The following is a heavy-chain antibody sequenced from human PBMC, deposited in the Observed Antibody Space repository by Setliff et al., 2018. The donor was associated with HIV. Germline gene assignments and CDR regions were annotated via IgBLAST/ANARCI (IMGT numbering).Heavy chain of an antibody. CDR3: ATPYDILTGYYKGFDY. CDR1: GGTFSSYA. CDR2: IIPILGIA. V-gene: IGHV1-69*10. Sequence: SVKVSCKASGGTFSSYAISWVRQAPGQGLEWMGGIIPILGIANYAQKFQGRVTITADKSTSTAYMELSSLRSEDTAVYYCATPYDILTGYYKGFDYWGQGTLVTVSS. J-gene: IGHJ4*02. D-gene: IGHD3-9*01.